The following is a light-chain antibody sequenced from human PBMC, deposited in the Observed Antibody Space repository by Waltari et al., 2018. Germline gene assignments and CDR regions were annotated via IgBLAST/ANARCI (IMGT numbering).Light chain of an antibody. CDR1: SSDVGGYNY. Sequence: QSALTQPASVSGSPGQSITISCTGTSSDVGGYNYVSWYQQHPGQAPKLMSYEVSNRPSGVSNRFSGSKSGNTASLTISGLQAEDEADYYCSSYTSSSTVVFGGGTKLTVL. CDR3: SSYTSSSTVV. CDR2: EVS. J-gene: IGLJ2*01. V-gene: IGLV2-14*01.